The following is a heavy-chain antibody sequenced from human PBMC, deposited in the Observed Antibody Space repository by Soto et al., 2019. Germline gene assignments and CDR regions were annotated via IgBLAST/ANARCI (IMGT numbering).Heavy chain of an antibody. J-gene: IGHJ5*02. V-gene: IGHV1-46*01. CDR3: VRAGAVVSQVAGYWLDP. D-gene: IGHD2-21*01. CDR2: IDPDGGNT. Sequence: QVQLVQSGAEVRKPGASVKVSCKASGSTFTYNYIHWVRQAPGQGLESMGMIDPDGGNTRYAQKFQGRLTMTRDTSTTSVDLELSSLSSADTAVYYSVRAGAVVSQVAGYWLDPWGHGTLVTVSS. CDR1: GSTFTYNY.